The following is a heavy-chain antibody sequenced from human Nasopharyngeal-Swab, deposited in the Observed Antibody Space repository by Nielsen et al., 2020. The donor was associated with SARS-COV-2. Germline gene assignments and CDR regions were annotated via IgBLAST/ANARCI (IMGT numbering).Heavy chain of an antibody. V-gene: IGHV1-69*10. D-gene: IGHD1-26*01. Sequence: WVRQAPGQGLEWMGGIIPTLSITNYAQKFQGRVTITADKSTSTAYMELRSLRSEDTAVYYCARASSGRSLNWFDPWGQGTLVTVSS. CDR2: IIPTLSIT. CDR3: ARASSGRSLNWFDP. J-gene: IGHJ5*02.